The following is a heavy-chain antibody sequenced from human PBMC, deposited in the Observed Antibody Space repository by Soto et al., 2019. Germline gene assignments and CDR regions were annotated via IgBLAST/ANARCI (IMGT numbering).Heavy chain of an antibody. D-gene: IGHD5-18*01. V-gene: IGHV1-69*13. Sequence: SVKVSCKASGGTFSTYAISWVRQAPGQGLEWMGGIIPMFGTANYAQRFQDRVTITADESTNTVYMELSSLRSEDTAVYFCASGIQLWLRRINNGYSGWGQGTLVTVSS. CDR3: ASGIQLWLRRINNGYSG. CDR2: IIPMFGTA. J-gene: IGHJ4*02. CDR1: GGTFSTYA.